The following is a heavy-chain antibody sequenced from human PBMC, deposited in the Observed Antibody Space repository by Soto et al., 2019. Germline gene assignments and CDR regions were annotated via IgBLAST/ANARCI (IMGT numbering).Heavy chain of an antibody. CDR1: GFTFSSYG. D-gene: IGHD6-19*01. J-gene: IGHJ5*02. CDR3: ARAVAGQYNWFDP. V-gene: IGHV3-33*01. Sequence: QVQLVESGGGVVQPGRSLRLSCAASGFTFSSYGMHWVRQAPGKGLEWVAVIWYDGSNKYYADSVKGRFTISRDNSKNTLYLQMNSLRAVDTAVYYCARAVAGQYNWFDPWGQGTLVTVSS. CDR2: IWYDGSNK.